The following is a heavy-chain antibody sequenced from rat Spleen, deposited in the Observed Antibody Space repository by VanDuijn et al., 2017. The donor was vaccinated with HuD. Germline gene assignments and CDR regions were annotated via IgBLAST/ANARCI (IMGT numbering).Heavy chain of an antibody. CDR2: ISTSGGST. V-gene: IGHV5-25*01. CDR1: GFTFSTYG. Sequence: EVQLVESGGGLVQPGRSMKLSCVASGFTFSTYGMAWVRQAPKKGLEWVASISTSGGSTYYRDSVKGRFTISRDNAKSTLSLQMDSLRSEDTATYYCARRHYGYTDYFDYWGQGVMVTVSS. J-gene: IGHJ2*01. D-gene: IGHD1-9*01. CDR3: ARRHYGYTDYFDY.